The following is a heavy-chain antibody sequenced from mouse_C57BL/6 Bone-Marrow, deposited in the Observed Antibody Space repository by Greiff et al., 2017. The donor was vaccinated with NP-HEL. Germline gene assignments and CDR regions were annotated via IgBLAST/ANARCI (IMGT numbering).Heavy chain of an antibody. V-gene: IGHV2-2*01. D-gene: IGHD1-1*01. CDR2: IWSGGST. CDR3: ASYYGTRYWYFDV. J-gene: IGHJ1*03. CDR1: GFSLTSYG. Sequence: VKLEESGPGLVQPSQSLSITCTVSGFSLTSYGVHWVRQSPGKGLEWLGVIWSGGSTDYNAAFISRLSISKDNSKSQVFFKMNSLQADDTAIYYCASYYGTRYWYFDVWGTGTTVTVSS.